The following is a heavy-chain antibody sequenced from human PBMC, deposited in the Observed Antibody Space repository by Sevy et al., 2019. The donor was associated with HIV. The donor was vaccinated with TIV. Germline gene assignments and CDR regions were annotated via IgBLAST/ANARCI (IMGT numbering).Heavy chain of an antibody. CDR2: ISSGSSYT. J-gene: IGHJ4*02. CDR3: ARSRSNYADYYFDY. D-gene: IGHD4-17*01. Sequence: GGSLRLSCAASGFTFSSYSMNWVRQAPGKGLEWVSYISSGSSYTNYADSVKGRFTISRDNAKNSLYLEIHTLRPEDTAVYYCARSRSNYADYYFDYWGQGTVVTVSS. V-gene: IGHV3-21*05. CDR1: GFTFSSYS.